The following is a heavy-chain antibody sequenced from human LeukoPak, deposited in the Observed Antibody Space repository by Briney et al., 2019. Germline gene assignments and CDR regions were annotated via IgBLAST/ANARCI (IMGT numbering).Heavy chain of an antibody. D-gene: IGHD4-23*01. CDR3: ARAFKNSGLDY. CDR1: GFTFSSYA. CDR2: IYSGGNI. Sequence: GGSLRLSCAASGFTFSSYAMSWVRQAPGKGLEWVSVIYSGGNIYYIDSVKGRFTISRDTSKNTLYLQMNSLRAEDTAVYYCARAFKNSGLDYWGQGTLVTVSS. V-gene: IGHV3-23*03. J-gene: IGHJ4*02.